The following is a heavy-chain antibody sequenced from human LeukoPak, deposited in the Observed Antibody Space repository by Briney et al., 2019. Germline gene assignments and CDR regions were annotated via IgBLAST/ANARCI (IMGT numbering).Heavy chain of an antibody. D-gene: IGHD3-22*01. V-gene: IGHV3-15*01. CDR2: IKSRADGGTP. J-gene: IGHJ3*02. CDR3: ATEGLLDAFDI. CDR1: ACTSSDAW. Sequence: PGGSLRLSCAASACTSSDAWMMRVRQAPGKGLEWVGRIKSRADGGTPDYAAPVTGRFTISRDDSNGTLLLQMSSMTTEDTAVYYCATEGLLDAFDIWGQGTMVIVSS.